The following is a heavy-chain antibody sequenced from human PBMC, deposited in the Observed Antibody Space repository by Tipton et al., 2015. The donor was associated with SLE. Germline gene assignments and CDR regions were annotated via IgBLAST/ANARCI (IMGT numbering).Heavy chain of an antibody. D-gene: IGHD1-26*01. CDR2: IYYTGST. Sequence: TLSLTCTVFGGSISSYYWSWIRQPPGKGLEWIGYIYYTGSTDYNPSLKSRVTMTIDTSKNQFSLELRSVTAADTAVYYCARHIDCINHGCYSPWFDPWGQGTLVTVSS. V-gene: IGHV4-59*03. CDR3: ARHIDCINHGCYSPWFDP. CDR1: GGSISSYY. J-gene: IGHJ5*02.